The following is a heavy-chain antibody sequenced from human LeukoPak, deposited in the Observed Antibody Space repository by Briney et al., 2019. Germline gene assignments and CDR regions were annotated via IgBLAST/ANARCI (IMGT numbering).Heavy chain of an antibody. V-gene: IGHV1-69*05. CDR3: ARAYYDSSGYYPGY. CDR2: IIPIFGTA. D-gene: IGHD3-22*01. CDR1: GDTFSSYA. J-gene: IGHJ4*02. Sequence: ASVKVSCKASGDTFSSYAISWVRQAPGQGLEWMGGIIPIFGTANYAQKFQGRVTISTDESTSTAYMELSSLRSEDTAVYYCARAYYDSSGYYPGYWGQGTLVTVSS.